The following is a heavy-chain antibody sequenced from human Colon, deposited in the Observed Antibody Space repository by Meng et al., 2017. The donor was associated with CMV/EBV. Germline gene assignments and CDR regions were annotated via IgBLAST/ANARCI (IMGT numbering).Heavy chain of an antibody. CDR1: GYTFRNYG. Sequence: ASVKVSCKASGYTFRNYGINWVRQAPGQGLEWMGWISVFSGNRKSAQKVQDRVNMTTDTSTGTAYMELRGLRSDDTAVYYCAREGSTNCCPMDVWGQGTTVTVSS. CDR2: ISVFSGNR. D-gene: IGHD2-2*01. V-gene: IGHV1-18*01. J-gene: IGHJ6*02. CDR3: AREGSTNCCPMDV.